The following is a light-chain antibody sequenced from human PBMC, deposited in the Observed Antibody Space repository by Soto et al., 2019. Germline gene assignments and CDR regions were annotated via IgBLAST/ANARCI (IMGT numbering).Light chain of an antibody. CDR1: QSVNSNY. Sequence: EIVLMQSPGTLSLSPGEGATLSCRASQSVNSNYLAWYQQKLGQAPTVLILDTSRRATGVPDRFSGSGSGTDFTLTISRLEPDDFAVYYCQQYCSSQFNFGPGTKVNIK. CDR3: QQYCSSQFN. V-gene: IGKV3-20*01. J-gene: IGKJ3*01. CDR2: DTS.